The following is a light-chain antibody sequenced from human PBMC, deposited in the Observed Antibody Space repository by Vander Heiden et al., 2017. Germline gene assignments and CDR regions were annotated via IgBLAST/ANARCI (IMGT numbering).Light chain of an antibody. J-gene: IGKJ1*01. CDR2: VAS. CDR1: QGISSY. V-gene: IGKV1-8*01. Sequence: AIRMTQSPSSISASTGDRVTMTCRASQGISSYLAWYQQKPGKAPKLLIDVASTLQSGVPSRFSGSGSGTDFTLTIGFLQSEDFASYYCQQYYNYPRTFGQGTKVEIK. CDR3: QQYYNYPRT.